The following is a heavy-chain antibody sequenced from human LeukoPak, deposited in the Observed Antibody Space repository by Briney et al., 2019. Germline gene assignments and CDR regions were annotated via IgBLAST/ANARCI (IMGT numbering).Heavy chain of an antibody. D-gene: IGHD2-15*01. CDR2: IYYSGST. CDR3: ARSRGYCSI. V-gene: IGHV4-39*07. CDR1: GGSISSSSYY. Sequence: PSETLSLTCTVSGGSISSSSYYWGWIRQPPGKGLEWIGSIYYSGSTYYNPSLKSRVTISVDTSKNQFSLKLSSVTAADTAVYYCARSRGYCSIWGQGTTVTVSS. J-gene: IGHJ6*02.